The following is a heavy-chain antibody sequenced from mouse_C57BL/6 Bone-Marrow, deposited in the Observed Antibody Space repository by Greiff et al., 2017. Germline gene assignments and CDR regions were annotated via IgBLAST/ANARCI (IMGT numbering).Heavy chain of an antibody. CDR1: GYTFTEYT. CDR3: TRPSPPWPFAY. J-gene: IGHJ3*01. CDR2: FYPGSGSI. Sequence: QVQLQQSGAELVKPGASVKLSCKASGYTFTEYTIHWVKQRSGQGLEWIGWFYPGSGSIKYNEKFKDKATLTADQSSSTVYMELSSLTSEDPAVYFVTRPSPPWPFAYWGQGTLVTVSA. V-gene: IGHV1-62-2*01.